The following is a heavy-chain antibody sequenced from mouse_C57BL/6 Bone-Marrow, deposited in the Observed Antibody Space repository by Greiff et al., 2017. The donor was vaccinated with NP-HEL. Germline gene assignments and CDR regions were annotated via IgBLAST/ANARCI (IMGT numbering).Heavy chain of an antibody. CDR1: GYTFTDYY. CDR2: IYPGSGNT. Sequence: QVQLQQSGAELVRPGASVKLSCKASGYTFTDYYINWVKQRPGQGLEWIARIYPGSGNTYYNEKFKGKATLTAEKSSSTAYMQLSSLTSEDSAVYVCARWDYYEDYWGQGTTLTVSS. CDR3: ARWDYYEDY. D-gene: IGHD1-1*01. J-gene: IGHJ2*01. V-gene: IGHV1-76*01.